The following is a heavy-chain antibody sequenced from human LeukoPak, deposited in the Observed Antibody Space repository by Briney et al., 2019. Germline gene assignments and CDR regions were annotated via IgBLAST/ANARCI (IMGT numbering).Heavy chain of an antibody. Sequence: GGSLRLSCAASGFTFSNYAMSWVRQAPGKGLEWVSAISGSGGSTYYADSVKGRFTISRDNSKNTLSLQMSSLRAEDTAVYYCAKDQSNYYGSGSLDWFDPWGQGTLVTVSS. CDR1: GFTFSNYA. D-gene: IGHD3-10*01. CDR2: ISGSGGST. CDR3: AKDQSNYYGSGSLDWFDP. V-gene: IGHV3-23*01. J-gene: IGHJ5*02.